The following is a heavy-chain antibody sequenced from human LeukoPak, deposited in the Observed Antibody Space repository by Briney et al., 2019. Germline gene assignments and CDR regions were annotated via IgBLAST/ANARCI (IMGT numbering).Heavy chain of an antibody. CDR2: ISSSSNYI. CDR3: ARGGYSSGPDY. Sequence: GGSLRLSCAASGFTFSSYSMNWVRQAPGKGLEWVSSISSSSNYIYYADSVKDRFTISRDSAKNSLYLQMNSLRAEDTAVYYCARGGYSSGPDYWGQGTLVTVSS. CDR1: GFTFSSYS. V-gene: IGHV3-21*01. J-gene: IGHJ4*02. D-gene: IGHD6-25*01.